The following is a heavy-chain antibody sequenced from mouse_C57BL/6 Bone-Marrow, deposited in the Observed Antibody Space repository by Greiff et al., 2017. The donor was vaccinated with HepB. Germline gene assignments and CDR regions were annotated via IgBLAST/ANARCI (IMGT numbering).Heavy chain of an antibody. CDR3: ARSGATVVAEAY. Sequence: EVQLQQSGPELVKPGASVKIPCKASGYTFTDYNMDWVKQSHGKSLEWIGDINPNNGGTIYNQKFKGKSTLTVDKSSSTAYMQLSSLTSEDSAVYYCARSGATVVAEAYWGQGTLVTVSA. CDR2: INPNNGGT. D-gene: IGHD1-1*01. V-gene: IGHV1-18*01. J-gene: IGHJ3*01. CDR1: GYTFTDYN.